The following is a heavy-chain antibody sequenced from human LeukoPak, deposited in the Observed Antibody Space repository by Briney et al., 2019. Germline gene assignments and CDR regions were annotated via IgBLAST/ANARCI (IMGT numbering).Heavy chain of an antibody. D-gene: IGHD1-26*01. V-gene: IGHV4-4*07. CDR3: ARGGDWFDP. CDR2: IYSSGST. J-gene: IGHJ5*02. Sequence: SETLSLTCTVPGGSISSDYWSWIRQPAGKGLQWIGRIYSSGSTNYNPSLKSRVTMSVDTSKNQFSLKLSSVTAADTAVHYCARGGDWFDPWGQGTLVTVST. CDR1: GGSISSDY.